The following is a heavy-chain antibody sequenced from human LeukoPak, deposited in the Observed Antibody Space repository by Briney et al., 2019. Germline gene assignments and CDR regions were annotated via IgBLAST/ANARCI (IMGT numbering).Heavy chain of an antibody. D-gene: IGHD6-6*01. CDR3: AKDQMSGSSKAL. V-gene: IGHV3-23*01. CDR2: ISGSGGST. CDR1: GFTVSSNY. Sequence: QPGGSLRLSCAASGFTVSSNYMSWVRQAPGKGLEWVSAISGSGGSTYYADSVKGRFTISRDNSKNTLYLQMNSLRAEDTAVYYCAKDQMSGSSKALWGQGTLVTVSS. J-gene: IGHJ4*02.